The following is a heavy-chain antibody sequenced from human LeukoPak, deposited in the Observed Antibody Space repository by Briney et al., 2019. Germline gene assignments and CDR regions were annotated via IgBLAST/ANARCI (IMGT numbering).Heavy chain of an antibody. D-gene: IGHD6-6*01. V-gene: IGHV3-7*01. CDR3: AKDWVYSSSRDAFDI. J-gene: IGHJ3*02. CDR2: IKQDGSEK. CDR1: GFTFSSYW. Sequence: GGSLRLSCAASGFTFSSYWMSWVRQAPGKGLEWVANIKQDGSEKYYVDSVKGRFTISRDNAKNSLYLQMNSLRAEDTAVYYCAKDWVYSSSRDAFDIWGQGTMVTVSS.